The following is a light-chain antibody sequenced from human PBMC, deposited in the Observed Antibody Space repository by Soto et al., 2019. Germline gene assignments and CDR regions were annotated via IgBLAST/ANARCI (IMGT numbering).Light chain of an antibody. J-gene: IGKJ4*01. CDR2: FAS. CDR1: QSVNNN. V-gene: IGKV3-15*01. Sequence: EIVMTQSPATLSVSPGEKATLSCRASQSVNNNLAWYLQKPGQAPRLLIYFASTRATGIPARFSGSGSGTEFTLTISRLQSGDFAVYYCQQYNKWPLTFGGGTKVETK. CDR3: QQYNKWPLT.